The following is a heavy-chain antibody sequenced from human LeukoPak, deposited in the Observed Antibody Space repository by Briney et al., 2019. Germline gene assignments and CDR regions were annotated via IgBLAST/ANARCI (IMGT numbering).Heavy chain of an antibody. J-gene: IGHJ4*02. Sequence: SQTLSLTCTVSGGSISSGGYYWSWVRQPPGKGLEWIGEIYHSGSTNYNPSLKSRVTISVDKSKNQFSLKLSSVTAADTAVYYCARAGIAAAGPLIDYWGQGTLVTVSS. CDR2: IYHSGST. CDR1: GGSISSGGYY. V-gene: IGHV4-30-2*01. CDR3: ARAGIAAAGPLIDY. D-gene: IGHD6-13*01.